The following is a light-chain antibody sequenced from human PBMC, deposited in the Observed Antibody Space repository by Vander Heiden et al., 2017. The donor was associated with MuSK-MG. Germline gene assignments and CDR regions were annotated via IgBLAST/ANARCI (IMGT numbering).Light chain of an antibody. V-gene: IGKV1-39*01. CDR2: AAS. CDR1: QSVSSY. CDR3: QQSHITPFT. Sequence: DIQMTQSPSSLSPSVGDRVTITCRASQSVSSYLHWYQHKPGKAPKLLIYAASSLQSGVPSRFSGSGSGTDFTLTISSLQPEDSATYYCQQSHITPFTFGGRTRVEIK. J-gene: IGKJ4*01.